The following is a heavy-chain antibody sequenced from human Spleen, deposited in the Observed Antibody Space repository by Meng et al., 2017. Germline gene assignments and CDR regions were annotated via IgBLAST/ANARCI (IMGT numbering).Heavy chain of an antibody. J-gene: IGHJ5*02. Sequence: QVPLPQWGAGLLRPSETLSLTGGVYGGSFSGYSWNWIRQPPGKGLEWIGEINHRGRTNYNPSLKSRVTISVDTSKNQFSLKLSSMTAADTALYYCARATVGTGWFDPWGQGTLVTVSS. D-gene: IGHD6-13*01. CDR2: INHRGRT. CDR1: GGSFSGYS. CDR3: ARATVGTGWFDP. V-gene: IGHV4-34*01.